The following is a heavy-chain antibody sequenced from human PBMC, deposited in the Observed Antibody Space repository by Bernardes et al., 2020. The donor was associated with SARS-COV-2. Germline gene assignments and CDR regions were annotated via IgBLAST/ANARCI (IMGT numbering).Heavy chain of an antibody. CDR1: GYNFKYYY. J-gene: IGHJ4*02. Sequence: GESLKISCTASGYNFKYYYIAWVRHTPGKGLECMGIIYPDDSDVRYSPSFQGQVAISVDKSITTAYLHFNSLRASDTAEYFCARVKWDSGLVHWGQGTLVTVSS. V-gene: IGHV5-51*01. CDR2: IYPDDSDV. CDR3: ARVKWDSGLVH. D-gene: IGHD1-26*01.